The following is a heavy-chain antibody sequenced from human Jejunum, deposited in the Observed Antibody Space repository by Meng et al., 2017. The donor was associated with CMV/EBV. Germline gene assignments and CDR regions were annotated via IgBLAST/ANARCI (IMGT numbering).Heavy chain of an antibody. CDR3: ARGGPRDSSGYLFDY. D-gene: IGHD3-22*01. CDR1: GGSFSGYY. V-gene: IGHV4-34*01. J-gene: IGHJ4*02. CDR2: INHSGTA. Sequence: YGGSFSGYYWRWIRQAPGRGLEWIGEINHSGTANYSPSLKSRVTISIETSTKQFSLKVYSVTAADTAVFYCARGGPRDSSGYLFDYWGRGTLVTVSS.